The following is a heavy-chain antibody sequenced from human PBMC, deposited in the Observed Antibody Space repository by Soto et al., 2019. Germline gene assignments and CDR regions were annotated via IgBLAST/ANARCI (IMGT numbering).Heavy chain of an antibody. CDR3: ARSMYSTSAQLYYGMDV. V-gene: IGHV4-38-2*01. Sequence: SETLSLTCALSGYSIRSGYFWGWIRQPPGKGLEWIGSRYPSGITYYNLSLKSRVTISVDTSKNQLSLKLSSATAADTAVYYCARSMYSTSAQLYYGMDVWGQGTTVTVSS. CDR1: GYSIRSGYF. J-gene: IGHJ6*02. D-gene: IGHD6-6*01. CDR2: RYPSGIT.